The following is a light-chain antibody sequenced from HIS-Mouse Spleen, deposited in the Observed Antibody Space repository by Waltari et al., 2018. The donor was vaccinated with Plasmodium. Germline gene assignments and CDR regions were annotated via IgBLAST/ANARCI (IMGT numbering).Light chain of an antibody. CDR1: ALPKKY. J-gene: IGLJ3*02. CDR2: EDS. V-gene: IGLV3-10*01. CDR3: YSTDSSGNHRV. Sequence: SYELTQPPSVSVSPGQTARITCSGDALPKKYAYWYQQKSGQAPLLVIYEDSKRPSGIPGGLSGSRSGTMATLTISGAQVEDEADYYCYSTDSSGNHRVFGGGTKLTVL.